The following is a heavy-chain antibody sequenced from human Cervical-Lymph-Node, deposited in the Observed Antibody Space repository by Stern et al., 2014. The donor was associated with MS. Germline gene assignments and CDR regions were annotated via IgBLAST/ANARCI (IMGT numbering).Heavy chain of an antibody. D-gene: IGHD6-19*01. CDR2: ISAYNGNT. CDR3: ARGIAVAGPEADAFDI. V-gene: IGHV1-18*04. J-gene: IGHJ3*02. CDR1: GYTFTSYG. Sequence: QVQLVQSGAEVKKPGASVKVSCKASGYTFTSYGISWVRQAPGQGLEGMGWISAYNGNTKYAQKLQGRVTMTTDTSTSTAYMELRSLRSDDTAVYYCARGIAVAGPEADAFDIWGQGTMVTVSS.